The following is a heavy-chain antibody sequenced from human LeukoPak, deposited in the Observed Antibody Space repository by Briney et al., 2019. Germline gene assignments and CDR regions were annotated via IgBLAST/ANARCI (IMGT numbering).Heavy chain of an antibody. CDR2: IYYSGST. CDR3: ARQYYYGSGSYNAFDI. D-gene: IGHD3-10*01. V-gene: IGHV4-59*08. CDR1: GGSISSYY. J-gene: IGHJ3*02. Sequence: SETLSLTCTVSGGSISSYYWSWLRQPPGKGLEWVGYIYYSGSTNYNPSLKSRVTISVDTSKNQFSLKLSSVTAAATAVYYCARQYYYGSGSYNAFDIWGQGTMVTVSS.